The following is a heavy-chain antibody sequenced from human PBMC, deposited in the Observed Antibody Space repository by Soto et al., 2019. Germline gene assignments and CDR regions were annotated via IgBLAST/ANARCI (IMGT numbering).Heavy chain of an antibody. V-gene: IGHV1-8*01. CDR2: MNPNSGNT. J-gene: IGHJ5*02. CDR3: ARVCSVVSAADPRWFAP. CDR1: GYTFTSYD. Sequence: ASVKGSCKASGYTFTSYDINWVRQATGQGLEWMGWMNPNSGNTGYAQKFQGRVTMTRNTSISTAYMELSSLRSEDTVVYFCARVCSVVSAADPRWFAPWGQGTLVTVSS. D-gene: IGHD2-2*01.